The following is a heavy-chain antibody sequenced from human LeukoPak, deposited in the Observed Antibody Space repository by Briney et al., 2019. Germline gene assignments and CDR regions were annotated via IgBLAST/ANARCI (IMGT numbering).Heavy chain of an antibody. D-gene: IGHD3-10*01. CDR2: ISGSGGNT. Sequence: GGSLRLSCAASGFTFSSYAMSWVRQAPGKGLEWVSAISGSGGNTYYADSVKGRFTISRDNSKNTLYLQMNSLRAEDTAVYYCAKAVRTVRGVIRYFDYWGQGTLVTVSS. V-gene: IGHV3-23*01. CDR1: GFTFSSYA. CDR3: AKAVRTVRGVIRYFDY. J-gene: IGHJ4*02.